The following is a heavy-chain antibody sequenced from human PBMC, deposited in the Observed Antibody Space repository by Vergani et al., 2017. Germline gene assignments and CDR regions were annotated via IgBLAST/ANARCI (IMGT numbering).Heavy chain of an antibody. CDR1: GFTFDDYA. CDR3: AKDQSRELRTFDY. V-gene: IGHV3-23*04. CDR2: ISGSGSST. D-gene: IGHD1-7*01. Sequence: EVQLVESGGGLVQPGRSLRLSCAASGFTFDDYAMHWVRQAPGKGLEWVSGISGSGSSTYYADSVKGRFTISRDNSKNTLYLQMNSLRAEDTAVYYCAKDQSRELRTFDYWGQGTLVTVSS. J-gene: IGHJ4*02.